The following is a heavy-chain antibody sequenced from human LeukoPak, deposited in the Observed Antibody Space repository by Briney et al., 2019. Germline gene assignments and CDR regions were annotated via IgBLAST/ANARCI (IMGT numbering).Heavy chain of an antibody. D-gene: IGHD3-16*01. Sequence: NPSETLSLTCTVSGGSVSDTYYWSWIRQPPGKGLEWIAYIYHTGSTDSNPSLKSRVTIALDTSKNQFSLKLSSVTAADTAVYYCARRWVYDKRAFDAWGQGTMVTVSS. CDR3: ARRWVYDKRAFDA. CDR1: GGSVSDTYY. J-gene: IGHJ3*01. V-gene: IGHV4-59*08. CDR2: IYHTGST.